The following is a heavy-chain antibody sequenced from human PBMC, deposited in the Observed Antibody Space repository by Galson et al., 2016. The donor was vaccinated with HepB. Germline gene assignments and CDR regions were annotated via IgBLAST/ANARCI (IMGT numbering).Heavy chain of an antibody. Sequence: SLRLSCAASGFTFSSYGIHWVRQAPGKGLEWVAIIRFDGSNKYYVDSVKGRFTISRDNSKNTVDLLMNSLRAEDTAVYYCARDSSLSARIYYYFYGLDVWGQGTTVIVSS. CDR3: ARDSSLSARIYYYFYGLDV. V-gene: IGHV3-33*01. CDR1: GFTFSSYG. D-gene: IGHD6-6*01. J-gene: IGHJ6*02. CDR2: IRFDGSNK.